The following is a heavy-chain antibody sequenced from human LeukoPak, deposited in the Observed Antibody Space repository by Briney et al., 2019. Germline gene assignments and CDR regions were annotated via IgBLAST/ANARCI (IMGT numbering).Heavy chain of an antibody. Sequence: KPGGSLRLSCAASGFTFSDYYMSWIRQAPGKGLEWVSCISSGSTYTNYADSVKGRFTISRDNAKNSLYLQMNSLRAEDTAVYYCAIDRYSSGWHTFDYWGQGTLVTVSS. J-gene: IGHJ4*02. CDR3: AIDRYSSGWHTFDY. V-gene: IGHV3-11*06. D-gene: IGHD6-19*01. CDR1: GFTFSDYY. CDR2: ISSGSTYT.